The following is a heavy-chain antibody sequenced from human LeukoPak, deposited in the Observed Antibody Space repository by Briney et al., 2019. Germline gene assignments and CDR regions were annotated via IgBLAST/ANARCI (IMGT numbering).Heavy chain of an antibody. CDR1: GFTFSGFS. CDR2: IKQDGSER. Sequence: GGSLRLSCAASGFTFSGFSMSWVRQSPTKGLEWVANIKQDGSERYYVDSVKGRFTISRDNSKNTLYLQMNSLRAEDTAVYYCARAQYYYDSSGYYDYWGQGTLVTVSS. CDR3: ARAQYYYDSSGYYDY. D-gene: IGHD3-22*01. V-gene: IGHV3-7*03. J-gene: IGHJ4*02.